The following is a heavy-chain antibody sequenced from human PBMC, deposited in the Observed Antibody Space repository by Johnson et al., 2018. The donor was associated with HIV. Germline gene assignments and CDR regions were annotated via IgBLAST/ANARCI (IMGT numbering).Heavy chain of an antibody. Sequence: QVQLVESGGGVVQPGGSLRLSCAASGFTFSSYAMHWVRQAPGKGLEWVAFIRYDGSNKYYADSVKGRFTISRDNSKNTLYLQMNSLRAEDTAVYYCAKDLNYGSGPVDIWGQGTMVTVSS. CDR3: AKDLNYGSGPVDI. CDR1: GFTFSSYA. J-gene: IGHJ3*02. D-gene: IGHD3-10*01. V-gene: IGHV3-30*02. CDR2: IRYDGSNK.